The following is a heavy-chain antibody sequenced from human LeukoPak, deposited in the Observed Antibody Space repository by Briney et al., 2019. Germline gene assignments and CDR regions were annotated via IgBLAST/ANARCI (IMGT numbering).Heavy chain of an antibody. CDR2: IIPIFGTA. CDR1: GGTFSSYA. D-gene: IGHD5-12*01. J-gene: IGHJ5*02. V-gene: IGHV1-69*13. CDR3: ARTWIHKNWFDP. Sequence: SVKVSCKASGGTFSSYAISWVRQAPRQGLEWMGGIIPIFGTANYAQKFQGRVTITADESTSTAYMELSSLRSEDTAVYYCARTWIHKNWFDPWGQGTLVTVSS.